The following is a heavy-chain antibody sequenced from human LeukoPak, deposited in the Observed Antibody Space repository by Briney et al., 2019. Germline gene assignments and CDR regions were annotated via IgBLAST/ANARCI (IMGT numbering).Heavy chain of an antibody. CDR2: ISAYNGNT. CDR3: ARALKYQLLYVLGY. Sequence: GASVKVSCKASGYTFTSYGISWVRQAPGQGLEWMGWISAYNGNTNYAQKLQGRVTMTTDTSTSTAYMELRSLRSDDTAVYYCARALKYQLLYVLGYWGQGTLVTVSS. J-gene: IGHJ4*02. V-gene: IGHV1-18*01. D-gene: IGHD2-2*02. CDR1: GYTFTSYG.